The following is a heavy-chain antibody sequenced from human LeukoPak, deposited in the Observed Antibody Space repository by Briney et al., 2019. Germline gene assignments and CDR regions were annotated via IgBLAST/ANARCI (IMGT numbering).Heavy chain of an antibody. Sequence: PGGSLRLSCAASGFTFRNAWMSWVRQAPGKGLKWVGRIRSKPDGGTADYAAPVKGRFTISRDDSKNTLYLQMNSLISEDSAVYYCTTGDFWSFFEYWGQGTLVTVSP. CDR3: TTGDFWSFFEY. V-gene: IGHV3-15*01. J-gene: IGHJ4*02. CDR2: IRSKPDGGTA. D-gene: IGHD3-3*01. CDR1: GFTFRNAW.